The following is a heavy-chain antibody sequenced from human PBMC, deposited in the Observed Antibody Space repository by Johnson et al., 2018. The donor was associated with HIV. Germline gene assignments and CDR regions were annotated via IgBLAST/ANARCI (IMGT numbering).Heavy chain of an antibody. J-gene: IGHJ3*02. CDR2: ISYDGSNK. D-gene: IGHD3-22*01. V-gene: IGHV3-30*14. CDR3: AASVYYYDSSGYFAFDI. Sequence: SLRLSCAASGFTFSDHYMDWVRQAPGKGLEWVAVISYDGSNKYYADSVKGRFTISRDNSKNTLYLQMNSLRAEDTAVYYCAASVYYYDSSGYFAFDIWGQGTMVTVSS. CDR1: GFTFSDHY.